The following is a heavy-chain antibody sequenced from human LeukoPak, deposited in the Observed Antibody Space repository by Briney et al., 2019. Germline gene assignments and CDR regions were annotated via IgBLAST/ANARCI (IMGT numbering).Heavy chain of an antibody. D-gene: IGHD2-2*01. J-gene: IGHJ5*02. CDR1: GGSFSGYY. CDR3: ARVGPSGVVVPAAIENWFDP. Sequence: PSETLSLTCAVYGGSFSGYYWSWIRQPPGKGLEWIGEINHSGSTNYNPSLKSRVTISVDTSKNQFSLKLSSVTAADTAVYYCARVGPSGVVVPAAIENWFDPWGQGTLVTVSS. CDR2: INHSGST. V-gene: IGHV4-34*01.